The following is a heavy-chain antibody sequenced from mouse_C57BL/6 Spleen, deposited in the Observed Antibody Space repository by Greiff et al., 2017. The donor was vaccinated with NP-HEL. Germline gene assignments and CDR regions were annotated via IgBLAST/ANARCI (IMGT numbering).Heavy chain of an antibody. V-gene: IGHV1-9*01. CDR2: ILPGSGST. J-gene: IGHJ2*01. Sequence: QVQLQQSGAELMKPGASVKLSCKATGYTFTGYWIEWVKQRPGHGLEWIGEILPGSGSTNYNEKFKGKATFTANTSSNTASMQLSSLTTEDSAIYCCARWITTVVAPYFDYWGQGTTLTVSS. CDR1: GYTFTGYW. D-gene: IGHD1-1*01. CDR3: ARWITTVVAPYFDY.